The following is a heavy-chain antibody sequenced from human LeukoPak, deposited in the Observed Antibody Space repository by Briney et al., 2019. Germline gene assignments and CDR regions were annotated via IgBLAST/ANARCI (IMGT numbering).Heavy chain of an antibody. CDR2: INHSGST. CDR1: GGSFSGYY. Sequence: TSETLSLTCAVYGGSFSGYYWSWIRQPPGKGLEWIGEINHSGSTNYNPSLKSRVTISVDTSKNQFSLRLNSVTAAETAVYYCARGLWSVDLNYWGQGTLVTVSS. D-gene: IGHD3-3*01. CDR3: ARGLWSVDLNY. V-gene: IGHV4-34*01. J-gene: IGHJ4*02.